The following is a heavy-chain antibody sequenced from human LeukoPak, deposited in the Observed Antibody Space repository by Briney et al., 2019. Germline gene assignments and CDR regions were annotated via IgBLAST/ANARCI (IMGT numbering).Heavy chain of an antibody. CDR3: ARDKYGSGSYYNDY. Sequence: GGSLRLSCAASGFTFSSYWMSWVRQAPGKGLEWVANIKQDGSEKYYVDSVKGRFAISRDNAKNSLYLQMNSLRAEDMAVYYCARDKYGSGSYYNDYWGQGTLVTVSS. D-gene: IGHD3-10*01. CDR2: IKQDGSEK. V-gene: IGHV3-7*01. J-gene: IGHJ4*02. CDR1: GFTFSSYW.